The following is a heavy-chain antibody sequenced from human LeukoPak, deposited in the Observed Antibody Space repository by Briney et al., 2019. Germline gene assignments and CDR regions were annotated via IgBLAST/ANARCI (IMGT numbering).Heavy chain of an antibody. D-gene: IGHD2-15*01. V-gene: IGHV4-31*03. CDR2: IYYSGST. CDR1: GGSISSGGYY. Sequence: ASETLSLTCTVSGGSISSGGYYWTWIRQHPGKGLEWIGYIYYSGSTYYNPSLKSRVTISVDTSKNQFSLRLSSVTAADTAVYYCALGYCGGGSCYAREYFQHWGQGTLVTVSS. CDR3: ALGYCGGGSCYAREYFQH. J-gene: IGHJ1*01.